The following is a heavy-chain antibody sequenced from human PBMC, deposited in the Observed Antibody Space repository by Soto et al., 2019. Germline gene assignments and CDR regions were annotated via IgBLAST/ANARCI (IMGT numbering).Heavy chain of an antibody. CDR1: GISLTNSGVG. V-gene: IGHV2-5*02. CDR2: IYWDDAK. J-gene: IGHJ6*02. Sequence: QITLTESGPTLVKPTQTLTLTCTFSGISLTNSGVGVSWIHQPPGKALEWLAVIYWDDAKHFSPSPKSRLTITKDTSKTQVVLTMTTMDSVDTATYFCAQMDFDLYGMDVWGQGTTVIVSS. CDR3: AQMDFDLYGMDV. D-gene: IGHD3-9*01.